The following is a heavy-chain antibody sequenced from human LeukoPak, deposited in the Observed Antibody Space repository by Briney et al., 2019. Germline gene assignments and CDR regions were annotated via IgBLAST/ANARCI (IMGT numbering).Heavy chain of an antibody. CDR3: ARVTYGSGTYGAFDY. Sequence: GGSLRLSCAASGFTFSCHGMSWVRQAPGKGLEWVSTISGSGDNTYYADSVKGRFTISRDNSKNTLYLQMNSLRAEDTAVYYCARVTYGSGTYGAFDYWGQGTLVTVSS. V-gene: IGHV3-23*01. J-gene: IGHJ4*02. CDR1: GFTFSCHG. CDR2: ISGSGDNT. D-gene: IGHD3-10*01.